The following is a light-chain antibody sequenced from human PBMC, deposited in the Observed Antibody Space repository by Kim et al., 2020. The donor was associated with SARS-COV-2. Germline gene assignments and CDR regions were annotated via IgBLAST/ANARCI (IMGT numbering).Light chain of an antibody. CDR1: KLGDKY. V-gene: IGLV3-1*01. Sequence: SVSPGQTASITCSGYKLGDKYVCWYQQKPGQSPVLVIYQDRKRPSGIPELFSGSNSGNTATLTISGTQAMDEADYYCQAWDSNTVVFGGGTKLTVL. J-gene: IGLJ2*01. CDR2: QDR. CDR3: QAWDSNTVV.